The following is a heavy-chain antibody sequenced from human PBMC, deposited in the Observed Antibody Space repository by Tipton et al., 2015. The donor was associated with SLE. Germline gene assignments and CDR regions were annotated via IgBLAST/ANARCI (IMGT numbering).Heavy chain of an antibody. J-gene: IGHJ6*03. CDR1: GGSISSDY. CDR3: ASRDMDV. CDR2: IYTSGST. V-gene: IGHV4-4*08. Sequence: TLSLTCTVSGGSISSDYWSWIRQPPGRGLEWIGYIYTSGSTNYNPSLKSRGTISVDTSKNQFSLKLSSVTAADTAVYYCASRDMDVWGKGTTVTVSS.